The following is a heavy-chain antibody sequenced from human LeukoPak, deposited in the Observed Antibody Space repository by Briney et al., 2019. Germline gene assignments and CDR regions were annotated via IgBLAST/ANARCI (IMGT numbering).Heavy chain of an antibody. D-gene: IGHD3-10*01. J-gene: IGHJ6*03. CDR2: IYYSGST. CDR1: GGSISSYY. CDR3: ARGWLGGSGSYYYMDV. V-gene: IGHV4-59*01. Sequence: SETLSLTCAVYGGSISSYYWSWIRQPPGKGLEWIGYIYYSGSTNYNPSLKSRVTISVDTSKNQFSLKLSSVTAADTAVYYCARGWLGGSGSYYYMDVWDKGTTVTISS.